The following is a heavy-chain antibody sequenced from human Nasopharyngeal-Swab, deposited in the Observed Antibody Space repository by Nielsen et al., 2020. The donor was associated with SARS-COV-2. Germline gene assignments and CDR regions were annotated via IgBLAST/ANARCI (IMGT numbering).Heavy chain of an antibody. CDR3: ARDLGLRYFDWSNDAFDI. Sequence: GESLKISCAASGFTFSSYSMNWVRQAPGKGLELVSYISSSSSTIYYADSVKGRFTISRDNAKNSLYLQMNSLRDEDTAVYYCARDLGLRYFDWSNDAFDIWGQGTMVTVSS. CDR1: GFTFSSYS. D-gene: IGHD3-9*01. V-gene: IGHV3-48*02. J-gene: IGHJ3*02. CDR2: ISSSSSTI.